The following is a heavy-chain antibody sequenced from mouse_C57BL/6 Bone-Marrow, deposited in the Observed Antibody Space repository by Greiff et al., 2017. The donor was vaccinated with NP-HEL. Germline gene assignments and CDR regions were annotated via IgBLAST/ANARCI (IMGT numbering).Heavy chain of an antibody. CDR1: GYTFTSYG. CDR2: IYPRSGNT. J-gene: IGHJ2*01. V-gene: IGHV1-81*01. Sequence: QVQLKQSGAELARPGASVKLSCKASGYTFTSYGISWVKQRTGQGLEWIGEIYPRSGNTYYNEKFKGKATLTADKSSSTAYMELRSLTSEDSAVYVCARYGYDGYYFDYWGQGTTLTVSS. D-gene: IGHD2-2*01. CDR3: ARYGYDGYYFDY.